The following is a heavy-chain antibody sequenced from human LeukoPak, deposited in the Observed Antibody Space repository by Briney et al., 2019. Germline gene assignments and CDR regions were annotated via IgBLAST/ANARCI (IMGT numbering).Heavy chain of an antibody. D-gene: IGHD1-7*01. CDR2: IYYGGSP. J-gene: IGHJ4*01. CDR3: ARPRHNWNYYFDY. V-gene: IGHV4-39*01. CDR1: GGSISSSGYY. Sequence: SETLSLTCTVSGGSISSSGYYWGWIRQPPRKRLERIGTIYYGGSPYYNPSLKSRVTISVDTSKNQFSLKMSSVTAADTAVYYCARPRHNWNYYFDYWGHGTLVTVSS.